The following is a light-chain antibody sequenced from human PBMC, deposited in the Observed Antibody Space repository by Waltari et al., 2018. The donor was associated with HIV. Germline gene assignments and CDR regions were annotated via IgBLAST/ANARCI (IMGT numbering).Light chain of an antibody. J-gene: IGLJ1*01. CDR1: SSNIGSNT. CDR2: SYN. V-gene: IGLV1-44*01. CDR3: ASWDDSLNGYV. Sequence: QSVLTQPPSASGTPGQRVTISCSGSSSNIGSNTENWYQQLPGTAPKLLIYSYNQRPSGVPDRFSGSKSGTSASLAISGLQSEDEAHYYCASWDDSLNGYVFGTGTNVTVL.